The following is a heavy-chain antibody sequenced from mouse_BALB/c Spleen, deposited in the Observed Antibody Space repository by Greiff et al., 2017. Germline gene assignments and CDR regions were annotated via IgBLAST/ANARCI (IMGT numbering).Heavy chain of an antibody. J-gene: IGHJ3*01. V-gene: IGHV5-6-2*01. CDR1: GFTFSSYY. CDR2: INSNGGST. Sequence: EVKLVESGGGLVKLGGSLKLSCAASGFTFSSYYMSWVRQTPEKRLELVAAINSNGGSTYYPDTVKGRFTISRDNAKNTLYLQMSSLKSEDTALYYCARQGSYYYGSNGFAYWGQGTLVTVSA. D-gene: IGHD1-1*01. CDR3: ARQGSYYYGSNGFAY.